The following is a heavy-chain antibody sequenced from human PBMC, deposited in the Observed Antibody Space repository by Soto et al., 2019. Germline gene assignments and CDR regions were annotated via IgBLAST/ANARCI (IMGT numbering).Heavy chain of an antibody. Sequence: GGTLRLSCAASGFTFSNYGMHWVRQAPGKGLEWVAIIWHDGNNKYYADSVRGRFIISRDNSKNRLYLQMNSLRAEDTAVYYCASDLVGASDSYGLDVWGQGTPVTVSS. V-gene: IGHV3-33*01. D-gene: IGHD1-26*01. CDR3: ASDLVGASDSYGLDV. CDR1: GFTFSNYG. J-gene: IGHJ6*02. CDR2: IWHDGNNK.